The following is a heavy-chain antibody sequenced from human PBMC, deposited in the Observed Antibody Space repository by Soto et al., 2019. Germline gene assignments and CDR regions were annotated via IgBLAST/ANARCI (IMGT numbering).Heavy chain of an antibody. CDR2: IFYSGTT. CDR1: GGSISSGGYY. J-gene: IGHJ5*02. D-gene: IGHD3-10*01. CDR3: ARERKPYITSQGVWFGP. Sequence: TLSLTCTVSGGSISSGGYYWSWIRQYPGKGLEWIGNIFYSGTTSYNPSLKSRVAISIDTSKNQFSLKLSSVTAADTAVYYCARERKPYITSQGVWFGPWGQGTLVTVS. V-gene: IGHV4-31*03.